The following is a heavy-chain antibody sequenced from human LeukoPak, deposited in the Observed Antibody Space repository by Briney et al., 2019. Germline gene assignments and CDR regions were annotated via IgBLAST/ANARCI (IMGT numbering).Heavy chain of an antibody. CDR1: GGSISSGSYY. J-gene: IGHJ4*02. CDR2: IYYSGST. Sequence: SETLSLTCTVSGGSISSGSYYWGWIRQPPGKGLEWIGTIYYSGSTYDNPSLKSRVTISVDTSKNQFSLKLSSVTATDTAVYFCARGVAIWNYFDCWGQGALVTVSS. CDR3: ARGVAIWNYFDC. D-gene: IGHD1-1*01. V-gene: IGHV4-39*01.